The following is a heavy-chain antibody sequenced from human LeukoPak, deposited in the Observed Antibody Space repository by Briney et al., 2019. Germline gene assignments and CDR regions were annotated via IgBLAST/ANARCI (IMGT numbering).Heavy chain of an antibody. V-gene: IGHV3-30*18. CDR1: GFTFSNYG. CDR3: AKGEYYDYVWGSYRYNFDY. CDR2: ISYDGSNK. D-gene: IGHD3-16*02. Sequence: PGGSLRLSCAASGFTFSNYGMNWVRQAPGKGLEWVAVISYDGSNKYYADSVKGRFTISRDNSKNTLYLQMNSLRAEDTAVYYCAKGEYYDYVWGSYRYNFDYWGQGTLVTVSS. J-gene: IGHJ4*02.